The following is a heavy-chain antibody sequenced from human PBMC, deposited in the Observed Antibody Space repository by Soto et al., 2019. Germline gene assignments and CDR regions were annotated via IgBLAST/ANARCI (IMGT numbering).Heavy chain of an antibody. J-gene: IGHJ6*02. CDR1: GGSFTDYY. V-gene: IGHV4-34*01. CDR3: ARGNHYYGMDV. Sequence: QVQLQQWGAGLLKPSETLSLTCAVYGGSFTDYYWTWIRQPPGKGLEWIGEISHSGATNYNPSLKSRGNLTEDPSKNQVSLKVTSVTAADTAVFYCARGNHYYGMDVWGQGTTVTVSS. CDR2: ISHSGAT.